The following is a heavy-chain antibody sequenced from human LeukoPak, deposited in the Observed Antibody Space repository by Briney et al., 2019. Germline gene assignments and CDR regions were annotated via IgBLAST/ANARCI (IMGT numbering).Heavy chain of an antibody. CDR2: IYYSGST. CDR1: GGSISSSSYY. D-gene: IGHD4-17*01. J-gene: IGHJ4*02. CDR3: ARDDPGTVTLDY. V-gene: IGHV4-39*07. Sequence: PSETLSLTCTVSGGSISSSSYYWGWIRQPPGKGLEWIGSIYYSGSTYYNPSLKSRVTISVDTSKNQFSLKLSSVTAADTAVYYCARDDPGTVTLDYWGQGTLVTVSS.